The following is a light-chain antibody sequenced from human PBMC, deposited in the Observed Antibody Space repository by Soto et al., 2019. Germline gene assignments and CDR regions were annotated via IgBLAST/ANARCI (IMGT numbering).Light chain of an antibody. CDR2: EVS. Sequence: QSALTQPASVSGSPGQSITISCTGTSSDVGGYNYVSWYQQHPGKAPKLMIYEVSNRPSGVSNRFSGSKSGNTACLTISGLQAEDEADYYSSSYTSSSTLYVVFGGGTKVTVL. V-gene: IGLV2-14*01. CDR3: SSYTSSSTLYVV. J-gene: IGLJ2*01. CDR1: SSDVGGYNY.